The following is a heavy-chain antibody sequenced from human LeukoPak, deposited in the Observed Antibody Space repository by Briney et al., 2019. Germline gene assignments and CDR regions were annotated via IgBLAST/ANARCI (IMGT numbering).Heavy chain of an antibody. V-gene: IGHV4-34*01. D-gene: IGHD3-9*01. J-gene: IGHJ3*02. CDR2: INHSGST. Sequence: SETLSLTCAIYGGSFSGYYWSWIRQPPGKGLEWIGEINHSGSTNYNPSLKSRVTISVDTSKNQFSLKLSSVTAADTAVYYCARERLRYFDWFRSAFDIWGQGTMVTVSS. CDR1: GGSFSGYY. CDR3: ARERLRYFDWFRSAFDI.